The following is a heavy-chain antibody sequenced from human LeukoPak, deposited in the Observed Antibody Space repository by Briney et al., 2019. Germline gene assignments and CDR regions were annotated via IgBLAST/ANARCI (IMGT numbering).Heavy chain of an antibody. CDR3: ARWAAAAGTRWFDP. D-gene: IGHD6-13*01. J-gene: IGHJ5*02. CDR2: ISYDGSNK. Sequence: PGRSLRLSCAASGFTFSSYAMHWVRQAPGKGLEWVAVISYDGSNKYYADSVKGRFTISRDNSKNTLYLQMNSLRAEDTAVYYCARWAAAAGTRWFDPWGQGTLVTVS. V-gene: IGHV3-30-3*01. CDR1: GFTFSSYA.